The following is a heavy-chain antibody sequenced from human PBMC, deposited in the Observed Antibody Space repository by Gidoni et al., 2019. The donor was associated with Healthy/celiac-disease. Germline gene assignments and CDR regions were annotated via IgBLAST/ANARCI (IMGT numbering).Heavy chain of an antibody. CDR2: LYPGDSDT. D-gene: IGHD3-16*01. J-gene: IGHJ5*02. V-gene: IGHV5-51*03. CDR1: GYSVSSYW. Sequence: EVQLVQSGAEVTKPGESMKISCKGSGYSVSSYWIGWVRQLPGKGREWMGLLYPGDSDTRYSPSFQGQVTISADKSISTAYLQWSSLKASYTAMYYCARLNQLPSVGGFDPWGQGTLVTVSS. CDR3: ARLNQLPSVGGFDP.